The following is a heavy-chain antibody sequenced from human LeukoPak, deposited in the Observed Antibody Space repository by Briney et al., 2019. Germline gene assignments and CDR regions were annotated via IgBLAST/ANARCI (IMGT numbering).Heavy chain of an antibody. CDR3: AKDRPILGYCSSTSCYKDAFDI. CDR1: GFTFSSYA. CDR2: VSGSGGST. D-gene: IGHD2-2*02. J-gene: IGHJ3*02. Sequence: PGGSLRLSCAASGFTFSSYAMTWVRQAPGKGLEWVSGVSGSGGSTYYADSVKGRFTISRDNSKNTLSLQMNSLRAEDTAVYYCAKDRPILGYCSSTSCYKDAFDIWGQGTMVTVSS. V-gene: IGHV3-23*01.